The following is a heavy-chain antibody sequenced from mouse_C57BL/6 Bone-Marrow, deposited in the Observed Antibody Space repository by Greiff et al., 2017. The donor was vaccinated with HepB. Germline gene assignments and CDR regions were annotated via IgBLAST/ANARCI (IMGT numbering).Heavy chain of an antibody. D-gene: IGHD2-12*01. CDR2: INSDGGST. V-gene: IGHV5-2*01. J-gene: IGHJ3*01. CDR1: EYEFPSHD. CDR3: ARREYSYPFAY. Sequence: LVESGGGLLQPGESLKLSCDSNEYEFPSHDMSWVRKTAEKRLELVAAINSDGGSTYFPDTMEIRFIISRDNTKKALYLQMSSLRSEGTALYHSARREYSYPFAYWGQGTLVTVSA.